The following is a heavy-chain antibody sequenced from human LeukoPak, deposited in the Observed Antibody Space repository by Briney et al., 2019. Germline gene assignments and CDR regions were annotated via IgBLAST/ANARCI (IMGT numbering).Heavy chain of an antibody. J-gene: IGHJ4*02. Sequence: PSETLSLTCTVSGGSISSYYWSWIRQPPGKGLEWIGYIYYSGSTNYSPSLKSRVTISVDTSKNQFSLKLSSVTAADTAVYYCARGYYDFWSGYYNDYWGQGTLVTVSS. D-gene: IGHD3-3*01. CDR3: ARGYYDFWSGYYNDY. V-gene: IGHV4-59*01. CDR2: IYYSGST. CDR1: GGSISSYY.